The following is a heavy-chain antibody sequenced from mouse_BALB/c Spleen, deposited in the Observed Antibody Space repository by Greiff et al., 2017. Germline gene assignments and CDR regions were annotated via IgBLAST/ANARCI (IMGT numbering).Heavy chain of an antibody. J-gene: IGHJ2*01. Sequence: VQLQQSGAELARPGASVKMSCKASGYTFTSYTMHWVKQRPGQGLEWIGYINPSSGYTNYNQKFKDKATLTADKSSSTAYMQLSSLTSEDSAVYYGERGGVRRGGDYWGQGTTLTVSS. V-gene: IGHV1-4*01. CDR2: INPSSGYT. D-gene: IGHD2-14*01. CDR3: ERGGVRRGGDY. CDR1: GYTFTSYT.